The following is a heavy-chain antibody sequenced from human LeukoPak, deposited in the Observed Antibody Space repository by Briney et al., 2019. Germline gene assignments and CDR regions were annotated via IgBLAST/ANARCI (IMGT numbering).Heavy chain of an antibody. Sequence: GGSLRLSCAASGFTFSSYAMSWVRQAPGKGLEWVSAISGSGGSTYYADSVKGRFTISRDNSKNTLYLQMNSLRAEDTAVYYCAKAPYSSSAGALYFDYWGQGTLVTVSS. V-gene: IGHV3-23*01. J-gene: IGHJ4*02. D-gene: IGHD6-6*01. CDR2: ISGSGGST. CDR1: GFTFSSYA. CDR3: AKAPYSSSAGALYFDY.